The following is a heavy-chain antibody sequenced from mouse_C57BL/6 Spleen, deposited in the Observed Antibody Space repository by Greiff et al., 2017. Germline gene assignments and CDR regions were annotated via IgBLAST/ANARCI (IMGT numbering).Heavy chain of an antibody. V-gene: IGHV1-9*01. Sequence: VQLVESGAELMKPGASVKLSCKATGYTFTGYWIEWVKQRPGHGLEWIGEILPGSGSTNYNEKFKGKATFTADTSSNTAYMQLSSLTTEDSAIYYCARYLDYYGSTYWYFDVWGTGTTVTVSS. CDR2: ILPGSGST. J-gene: IGHJ1*03. CDR3: ARYLDYYGSTYWYFDV. CDR1: GYTFTGYW. D-gene: IGHD1-1*01.